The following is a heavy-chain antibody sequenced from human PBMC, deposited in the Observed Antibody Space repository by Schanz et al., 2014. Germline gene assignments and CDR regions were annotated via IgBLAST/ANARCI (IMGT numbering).Heavy chain of an antibody. J-gene: IGHJ4*02. CDR3: ARDAVDAAAGGNY. Sequence: QVQLVQSGAEVKKPGASVKVSCKASGYTFTSDSMHWVRQAPGQGLEWMGMINPSGGSTTYAQKFQGRVTMTRDTSTSTVYMELSSLRSEDTAVYYCARDAVDAAAGGNYWGQGTLXTVSS. CDR1: GYTFTSDS. CDR2: INPSGGST. D-gene: IGHD6-13*01. V-gene: IGHV1-46*03.